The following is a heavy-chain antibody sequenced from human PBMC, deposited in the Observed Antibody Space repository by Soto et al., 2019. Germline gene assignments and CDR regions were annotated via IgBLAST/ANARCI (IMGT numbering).Heavy chain of an antibody. CDR3: ARASLTMVRGVIDGMDY. Sequence: SETLSLTCAVSGGSISSGGYSWSWIRQPPGKGLEWIGYIYHSGSTYYNPSLKSRVTISVDRSKNQFSLKLSSVTAADTAVYYCARASLTMVRGVIDGMDYWGQGTLVTVSS. J-gene: IGHJ4*02. CDR2: IYHSGST. V-gene: IGHV4-30-2*01. CDR1: GGSISSGGYS. D-gene: IGHD3-10*01.